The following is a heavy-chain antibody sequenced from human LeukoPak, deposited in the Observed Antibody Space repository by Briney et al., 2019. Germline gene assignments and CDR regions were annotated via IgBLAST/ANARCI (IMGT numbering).Heavy chain of an antibody. CDR3: ARNFAS. J-gene: IGHJ4*02. CDR1: GFTFSSYG. Sequence: PGGSLRLSCAASGFTFSSYGMNRVRQAPGKGLEWVSYISNIGSTMYYADSVRGLFTISRDNAKNSLYLQMNSLRAEDTAVYYCARNFASWGQGTLVTVSS. CDR2: ISNIGSTM. V-gene: IGHV3-48*03.